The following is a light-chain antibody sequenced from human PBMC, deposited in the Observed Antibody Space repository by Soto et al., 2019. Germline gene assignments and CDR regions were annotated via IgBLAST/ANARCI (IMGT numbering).Light chain of an antibody. CDR3: QQYKSYSQT. CDR1: QSISSY. Sequence: DIQMTQSPSTLSASVGDRVTITFRASQSISSYLAWYQQKPGEAPKLLIYKASTLETGVPSRFSGSGSGTEFTLTISSLQPDDFATYYCQQYKSYSQTFGQGTKVEIK. V-gene: IGKV1-5*03. J-gene: IGKJ1*01. CDR2: KAS.